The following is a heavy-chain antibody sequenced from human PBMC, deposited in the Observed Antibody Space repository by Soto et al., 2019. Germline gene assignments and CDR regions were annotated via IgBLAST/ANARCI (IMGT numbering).Heavy chain of an antibody. CDR3: ARGGAVVPDANAEYFQH. CDR1: GGSISSGGYS. J-gene: IGHJ1*01. Sequence: NPSETLSLTCAVSGGSISSGGYSWSWIRQPPGKGLEWIGYIYHSGSTYYNPSLNSRVTISVDRSKNQFSLKLSSVTAADTAVYYCARGGAVVPDANAEYFQHWGQGTLVTVSS. CDR2: IYHSGST. D-gene: IGHD2-2*01. V-gene: IGHV4-30-2*01.